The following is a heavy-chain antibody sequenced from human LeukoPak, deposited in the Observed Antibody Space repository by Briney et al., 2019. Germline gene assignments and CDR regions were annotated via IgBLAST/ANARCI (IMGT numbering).Heavy chain of an antibody. V-gene: IGHV3-53*01. CDR1: GFTVSSNY. CDR2: IYSGGST. Sequence: GSLRLSCAASGFTVSSNYMSWVRQAPGKGLEWVSVIYSGGSTYYADSVKGRFTISRDNSKNTLYLQMNSLRAEDTAVYYCARDPGLMDVRGAFDIWGQGTMVTVSS. J-gene: IGHJ3*02. CDR3: ARDPGLMDVRGAFDI. D-gene: IGHD2-8*01.